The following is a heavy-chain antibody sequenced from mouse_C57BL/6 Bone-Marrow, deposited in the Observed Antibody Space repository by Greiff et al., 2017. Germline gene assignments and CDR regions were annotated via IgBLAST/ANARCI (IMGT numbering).Heavy chain of an antibody. Sequence: QVQLQQPGAELVKPGASVKLSCKASVYTFTSYWMHWVKQRPGQGLEWIGMIHPNSGSTNYNEKFKSKATLTVDKSSSTAYMQLSSLTSEDSAVYYCAREGNDGYYVAMDYWGQGTSVTVSS. J-gene: IGHJ4*01. V-gene: IGHV1-64*01. CDR1: VYTFTSYW. D-gene: IGHD2-3*01. CDR3: AREGNDGYYVAMDY. CDR2: IHPNSGST.